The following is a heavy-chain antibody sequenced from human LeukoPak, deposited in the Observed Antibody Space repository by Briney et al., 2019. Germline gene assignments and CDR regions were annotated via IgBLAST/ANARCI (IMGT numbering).Heavy chain of an antibody. D-gene: IGHD6-19*01. J-gene: IGHJ4*02. Sequence: GASVKVSCKASGGTFSSYAISWVRQAPGQGLEWMGIINPSGGSTSYAQKFQGRVTMTRDMSTSTVYMELSSLRSEDTAVYYCARVGGIAVAGPNFDYWGQGTLVTVSS. CDR2: INPSGGST. V-gene: IGHV1-46*01. CDR1: GGTFSSYA. CDR3: ARVGGIAVAGPNFDY.